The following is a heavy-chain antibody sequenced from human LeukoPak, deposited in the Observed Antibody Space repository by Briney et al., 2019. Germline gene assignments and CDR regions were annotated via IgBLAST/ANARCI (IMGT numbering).Heavy chain of an antibody. V-gene: IGHV3-30-3*01. D-gene: IGHD3-16*01. CDR2: ISYDGSNR. Sequence: GRSLRLSCAASGFTFSSYAMHWVRQAPGKGLEWVAVISYDGSNRYYADSVKGRFTISRDNAKNSLYLQMNSLRAEDTAVYYCARGPWGPLTHWGQGTLVTVSS. CDR3: ARGPWGPLTH. CDR1: GFTFSSYA. J-gene: IGHJ4*02.